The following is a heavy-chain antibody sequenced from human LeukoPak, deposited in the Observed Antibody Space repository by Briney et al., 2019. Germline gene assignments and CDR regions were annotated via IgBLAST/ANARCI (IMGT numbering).Heavy chain of an antibody. D-gene: IGHD4-17*01. V-gene: IGHV3-7*01. J-gene: IGHJ4*02. CDR1: GFTFSSYW. CDR3: ARAQRDYGDYGDY. CDR2: IKQDGSEK. Sequence: PGGSLRLSCAASGFTFSSYWMSWVRQAPGKGLEWVANIKQDGSEKYYVDSVKDRFTISRDNAKNSPYLQMNSLRAEDTAVYYCARAQRDYGDYGDYWGQGTLVTVSS.